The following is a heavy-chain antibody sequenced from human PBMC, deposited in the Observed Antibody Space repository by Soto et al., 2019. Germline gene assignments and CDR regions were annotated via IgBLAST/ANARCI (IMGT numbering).Heavy chain of an antibody. D-gene: IGHD3-3*01. CDR1: GFTFTSDG. Sequence: ESGGGVVQPGRSLTLSCVASGFTFTSDGIHWVRQAPGKGLEWVAVIWYDGSNKYYGDSVKGRFSISRDNSKNTVYLQMNSLRAEDTAVYYCARDRRFLEWLDYWGQGTLVSVSS. CDR2: IWYDGSNK. V-gene: IGHV3-33*01. CDR3: ARDRRFLEWLDY. J-gene: IGHJ4*02.